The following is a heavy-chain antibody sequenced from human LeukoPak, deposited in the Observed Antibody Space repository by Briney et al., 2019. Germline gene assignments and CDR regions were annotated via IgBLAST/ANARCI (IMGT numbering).Heavy chain of an antibody. J-gene: IGHJ5*02. Sequence: SETLSLTCTVSGGSISSSSYYWGWIRQPPGKGLEWIGSIYYSGSTYYNPSLKSRVTISVDTSKNQFSLKLSSVTAADTAVYYCARDGKSSWFFREFDPWGQGTLVTVSS. CDR2: IYYSGST. V-gene: IGHV4-39*07. CDR3: ARDGKSSWFFREFDP. CDR1: GGSISSSSYY. D-gene: IGHD6-13*01.